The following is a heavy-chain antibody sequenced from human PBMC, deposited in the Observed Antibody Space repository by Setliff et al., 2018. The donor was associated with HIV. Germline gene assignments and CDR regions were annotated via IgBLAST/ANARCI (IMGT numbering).Heavy chain of an antibody. J-gene: IGHJ3*02. V-gene: IGHV4-61*02. CDR1: GASISSGGYY. CDR3: ARDGETTXMGDAFDI. D-gene: IGHD3-10*01. Sequence: PSETLSLTCTVSGASISSGGYYWSWIRQPAGKGLEWIGRIYTSGSTKNNPSLKSRVTISVDTSKNQFSLRLSSVTAADTAVYYCARDGETTXMGDAFDIWXQGTMVTVSS. CDR2: IYTSGST.